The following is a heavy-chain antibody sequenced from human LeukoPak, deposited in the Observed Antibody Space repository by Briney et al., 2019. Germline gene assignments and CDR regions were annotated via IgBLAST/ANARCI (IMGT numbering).Heavy chain of an antibody. CDR3: AKGKIPPGGFHFDY. D-gene: IGHD5-12*01. J-gene: IGHJ4*02. Sequence: GGSLRLSCAASGFTFSSFGIHWVRQAPGKGLELVAFIRSDGISKYYADSVKGRFTISRDNSKSTLYLQVNSLGAEDTAVYYCAKGKIPPGGFHFDYWGQGTLVTVSS. CDR1: GFTFSSFG. V-gene: IGHV3-30*02. CDR2: IRSDGISK.